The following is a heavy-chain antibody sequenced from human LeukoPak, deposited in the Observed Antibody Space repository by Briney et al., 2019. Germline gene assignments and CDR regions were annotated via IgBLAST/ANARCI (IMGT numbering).Heavy chain of an antibody. CDR3: ARVSWFPGTSYYYMDV. V-gene: IGHV4-59*01. CDR1: GGSFSGYY. CDR2: VYDSGTT. J-gene: IGHJ6*03. D-gene: IGHD1-1*01. Sequence: KPSETLSLTCAVYGGSFSGYYWSWIRQPPGKGLEWFGYVYDSGTTNYNPSLKSRVTISVDTSKNQFSLKLSSVTAADTAVYYCARVSWFPGTSYYYMDVWGKGTTVTVSS.